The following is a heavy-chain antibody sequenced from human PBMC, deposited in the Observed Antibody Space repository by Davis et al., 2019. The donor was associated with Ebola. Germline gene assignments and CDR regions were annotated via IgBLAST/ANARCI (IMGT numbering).Heavy chain of an antibody. CDR3: GRLQSIVRPTTIDY. D-gene: IGHD1-26*01. V-gene: IGHV5-51*01. J-gene: IGHJ4*02. Sequence: KVSCKDSGNSFTSHWIGWVRQMPGKGLEWMGIIYTGDSDTRYSPSFQGQVTISADKSINTAYLQWSSLKASDTAMYYCGRLQSIVRPTTIDYWGQGTLVTVSS. CDR1: GNSFTSHW. CDR2: IYTGDSDT.